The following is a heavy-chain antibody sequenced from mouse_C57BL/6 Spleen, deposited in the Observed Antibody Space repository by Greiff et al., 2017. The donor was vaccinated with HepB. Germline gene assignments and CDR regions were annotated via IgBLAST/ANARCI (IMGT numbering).Heavy chain of an antibody. Sequence: QVQLQQSGAELARPGASVKLSFTSYGISWVKQRTGQGLEWIGEIYPRSGNTYYNEKFKGKATLTADKSSSTAYMELRSLTSEDSAVYFCARSYYGSSYYWYFDVWGTGTTVTVSS. CDR2: IYPRSGNT. CDR1: TSYG. CDR3: ARSYYGSSYYWYFDV. J-gene: IGHJ1*03. D-gene: IGHD1-1*01. V-gene: IGHV1-81*01.